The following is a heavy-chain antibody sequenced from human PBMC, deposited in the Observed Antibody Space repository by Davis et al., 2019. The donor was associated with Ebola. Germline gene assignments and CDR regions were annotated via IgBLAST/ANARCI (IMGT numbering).Heavy chain of an antibody. D-gene: IGHD1-1*01. CDR3: AAETMRLAYYGMDV. Sequence: ASVKVSCKASGYTFTSYAMHWVRQAPGQRLEWMGWINAGNGNTKYSQKFQGRVTITRDTSASTAYMELSSLRSEDTAVYYCAAETMRLAYYGMDVWGQGTTVTVSS. J-gene: IGHJ6*02. V-gene: IGHV1-3*01. CDR1: GYTFTSYA. CDR2: INAGNGNT.